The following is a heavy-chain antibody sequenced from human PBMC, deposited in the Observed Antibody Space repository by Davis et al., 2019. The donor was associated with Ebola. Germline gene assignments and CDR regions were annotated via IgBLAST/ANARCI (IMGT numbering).Heavy chain of an antibody. J-gene: IGHJ2*01. CDR1: GYSFTGYY. V-gene: IGHV1-2*06. CDR3: ARDRSQRWIYWYFDL. D-gene: IGHD4-23*01. CDR2: INPNSGGT. Sequence: ASVKVSCKASGYSFTGYYMHWVRQAPGQGLEWMGRINPNSGGTNYAQKFQGRVTMTRDTSISTAYMELSRLRSDDTAVYYCARDRSQRWIYWYFDLWGRGTLVTVSS.